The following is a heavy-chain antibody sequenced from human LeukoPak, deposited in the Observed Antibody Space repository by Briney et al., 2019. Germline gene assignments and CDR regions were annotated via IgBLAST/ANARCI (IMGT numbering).Heavy chain of an antibody. V-gene: IGHV4-34*11. Sequence: SETLSLTCAVYGGSFSGYYWSWIRQPPGKGLEWIGYIYYTGSTNYNSSLKSRVTISADASKNQFSLNLSSVTAADTAVYYCARRTFGGVIAYWGQGTLVTVSS. CDR3: ARRTFGGVIAY. D-gene: IGHD3-16*02. J-gene: IGHJ4*02. CDR2: IYYTGST. CDR1: GGSFSGYY.